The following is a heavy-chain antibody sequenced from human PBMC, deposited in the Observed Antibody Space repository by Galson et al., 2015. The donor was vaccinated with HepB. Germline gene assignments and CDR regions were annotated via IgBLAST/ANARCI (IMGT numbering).Heavy chain of an antibody. D-gene: IGHD6-19*01. CDR2: ISWNSGNI. V-gene: IGHV3-9*01. CDR3: AKDGRGWSPFGS. J-gene: IGHJ4*02. Sequence: SLRLSCAASGFTFDDYAMHWVRQAPGKGLEWVSGISWNSGNIHYADSVKGRFTISRDNAKNSLSLEMNSLRTEDTALYYCAKDGRGWSPFGSWGPGTLV. CDR1: GFTFDDYA.